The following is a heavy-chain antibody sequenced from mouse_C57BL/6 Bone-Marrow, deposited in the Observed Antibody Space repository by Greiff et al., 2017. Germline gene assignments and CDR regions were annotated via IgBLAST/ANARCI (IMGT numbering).Heavy chain of an antibody. CDR1: GYTFTSYG. CDR2: IYPRSGNT. CDR3: ARRGSFYFDY. J-gene: IGHJ2*01. V-gene: IGHV1-81*01. Sequence: SGAELARPGASVKLSCKASGYTFTSYGISWVKQRTGQGLEWIGEIYPRSGNTYYNEKFKGKAKLTADKSSSTAYMELRSLTSEDSAVYFCARRGSFYFDYWGQGTTLTVSS.